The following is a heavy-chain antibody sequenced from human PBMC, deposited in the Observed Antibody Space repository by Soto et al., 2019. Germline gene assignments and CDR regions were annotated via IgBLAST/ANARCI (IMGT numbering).Heavy chain of an antibody. CDR2: INPSGGST. CDR3: ARGPPGYCSGGSCYGANYYYGMDV. J-gene: IGHJ6*02. Sequence: QVQLVQSGAEVKKPGASVKVSCKASGYTFTSYYMHWVRQAPGQGLEWMGIINPSGGSTSYAQKFQGRVTMTRDTSTSTVHMELSSLRSEDTAVYYCARGPPGYCSGGSCYGANYYYGMDVWGQGTTVTVSS. CDR1: GYTFTSYY. V-gene: IGHV1-46*03. D-gene: IGHD2-15*01.